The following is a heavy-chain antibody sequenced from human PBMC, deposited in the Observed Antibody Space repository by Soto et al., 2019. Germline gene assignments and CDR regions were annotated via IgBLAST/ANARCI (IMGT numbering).Heavy chain of an antibody. D-gene: IGHD6-6*01. Sequence: EVQLLESGGGLVQPGESLRLSCAASGFTFSSYAMSWVRQAPGKGLEWVSVISGSDDSTYYADSVKGRFTISRDNSKNTLYLQMNSLRAEDTAVYYCAKRRSSSTFDYRGQGTLVTVSS. CDR3: AKRRSSSTFDY. CDR1: GFTFSSYA. J-gene: IGHJ4*02. V-gene: IGHV3-23*01. CDR2: ISGSDDST.